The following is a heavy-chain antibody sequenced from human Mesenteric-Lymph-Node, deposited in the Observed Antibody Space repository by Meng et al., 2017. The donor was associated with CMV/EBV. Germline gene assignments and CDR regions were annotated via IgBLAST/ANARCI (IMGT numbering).Heavy chain of an antibody. D-gene: IGHD6-6*01. CDR3: ANIAYSSSEPDAFDI. CDR1: GFTFSSYG. CDR2: IRYDGSNK. Sequence: GGSLRLSCAASGFTFSSYGMHWVRQAPGKGLEWVAFIRYDGSNKYYADSVKGRFTISRDNSKNTLYLQMNSLRAEDTAVYYCANIAYSSSEPDAFDIWGQGTMVTVSS. J-gene: IGHJ3*02. V-gene: IGHV3-30*02.